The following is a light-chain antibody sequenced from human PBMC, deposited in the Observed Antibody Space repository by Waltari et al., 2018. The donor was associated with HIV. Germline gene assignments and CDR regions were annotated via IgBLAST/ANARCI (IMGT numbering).Light chain of an antibody. CDR2: EDN. V-gene: IGLV6-57*01. CDR3: QSYDSDSLV. J-gene: IGLJ3*02. Sequence: FILTPPHSVSASPGDTVPISCTHSSGRVAANFLPWFPQRPGSSPTTVIYEDNASPSGVPDRFSGSIDSSSSSASFTAFLTISGLKTEDEAVYYCQSYDSDSLVFGGGTRLTVL. CDR1: SGRVAANF.